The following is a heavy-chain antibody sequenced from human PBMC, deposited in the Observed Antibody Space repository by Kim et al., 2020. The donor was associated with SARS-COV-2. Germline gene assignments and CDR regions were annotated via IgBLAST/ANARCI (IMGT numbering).Heavy chain of an antibody. V-gene: IGHV3-23*01. CDR3: AKTLIVGTAPAMDF. CDR1: GFIFSRHG. J-gene: IGHJ4*02. CDR2: ISDRGDNT. D-gene: IGHD5-12*01. Sequence: GGSLRLSCTASGFIFSRHGMSWARQAPGKGLEWVSSISDRGDNTYYTDSVKGRFTISRDISKNTLFLQMNGLKAEDTAMYYCAKTLIVGTAPAMDFRGQGTMVTVSS.